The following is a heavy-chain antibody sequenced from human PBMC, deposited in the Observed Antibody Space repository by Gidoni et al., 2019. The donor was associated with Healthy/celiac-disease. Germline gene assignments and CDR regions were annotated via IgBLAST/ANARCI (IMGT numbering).Heavy chain of an antibody. J-gene: IGHJ6*03. V-gene: IGHV4-39*01. Sequence: QLQLQESGPGLVKPSETLSLTCTVSGGSISSSSYYWGWIRQPPGKGLEWIGSIYYSGSTYYNPSLKSRVTISVDTSKNQFSLKLSSVTAADTAVYYCARRQMATTLRGGYYYYYMDVWGKGTTVTVSS. D-gene: IGHD1-1*01. CDR3: ARRQMATTLRGGYYYYYMDV. CDR2: IYYSGST. CDR1: GGSISSSSYY.